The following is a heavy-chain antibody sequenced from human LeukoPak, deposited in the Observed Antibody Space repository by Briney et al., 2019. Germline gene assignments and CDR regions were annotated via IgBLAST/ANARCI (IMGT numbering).Heavy chain of an antibody. Sequence: ASVKVSCKASGGTFSSYAISWVRQAPGQGLEWMGWISAYNGNTNYAQKLQGRVTMTTDTSTSTAYMELRSLRSDDTAVYYCARDKVLRYYYYGMDVWGQGTTVTVSS. CDR2: ISAYNGNT. CDR3: ARDKVLRYYYYGMDV. CDR1: GGTFSSYA. V-gene: IGHV1-18*01. J-gene: IGHJ6*02. D-gene: IGHD3-3*01.